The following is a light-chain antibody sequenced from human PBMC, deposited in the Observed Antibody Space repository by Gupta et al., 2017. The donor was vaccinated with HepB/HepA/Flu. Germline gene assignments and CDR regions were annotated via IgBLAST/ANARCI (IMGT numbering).Light chain of an antibody. CDR2: DDR. V-gene: IGLV3-21*03. Sequence: SYVLTQPPSVSVAPGKTARITCGGNNIGSKSVHWYQQKPVQAPGLVVYDDRDRPAGIPERFSGSNSGNTATLTISRVEAGDEANYCCQVWDSSSDHGVFGGGTKLTVL. J-gene: IGLJ2*01. CDR1: NIGSKS. CDR3: QVWDSSSDHGV.